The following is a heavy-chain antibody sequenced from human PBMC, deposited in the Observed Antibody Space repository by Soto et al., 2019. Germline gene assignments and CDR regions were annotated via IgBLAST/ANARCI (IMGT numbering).Heavy chain of an antibody. CDR1: GFTFRSYA. V-gene: IGHV3-23*01. D-gene: IGHD2-2*01. CDR2: ISDSGDST. Sequence: GGSLRLSCAASGFTFRSYAMTWVRQAPGKGPEWVSAISDSGDSTYYADSVKGRFTISRDNSKSTLYLQMNSLRAEDTAIYYCAKAATHCSSTSCLRPANPDVWGQGTTVTVSS. CDR3: AKAATHCSSTSCLRPANPDV. J-gene: IGHJ6*02.